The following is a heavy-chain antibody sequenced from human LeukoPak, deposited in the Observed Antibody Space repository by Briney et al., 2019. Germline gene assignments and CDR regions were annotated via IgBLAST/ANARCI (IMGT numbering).Heavy chain of an antibody. Sequence: PSETLSLTCTVSGGSISSSGYYWGWIRQPPGKGLEWIGNIYYTGITYYNPSLKSRVTISVDTSKNQFSLKLSSVTAADTAVYYCARASYCSGGSCYHAFDIWGQGTLVTVSS. J-gene: IGHJ4*02. D-gene: IGHD2-15*01. V-gene: IGHV4-39*07. CDR3: ARASYCSGGSCYHAFDI. CDR1: GGSISSSGYY. CDR2: IYYTGIT.